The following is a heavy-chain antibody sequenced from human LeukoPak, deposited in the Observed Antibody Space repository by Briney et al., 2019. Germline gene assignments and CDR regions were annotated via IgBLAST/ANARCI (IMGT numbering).Heavy chain of an antibody. D-gene: IGHD4-11*01. CDR1: GYLLTSYA. CDR3: AHDHSNYYYGMDV. V-gene: IGHV1-3*01. CDR2: INAGDANI. J-gene: IGHJ6*02. Sequence: GASVTVSFKASGYLLTSYAVHWVRQAPGQSLEWMGWINAGDANIKYSQKFQGRVTITRDTSASIVYLELSSLRSEDTAVYYCAHDHSNYYYGMDVWGQGTTVTVSS.